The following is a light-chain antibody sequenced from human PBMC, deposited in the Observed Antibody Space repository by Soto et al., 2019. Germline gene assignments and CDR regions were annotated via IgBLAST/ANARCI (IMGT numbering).Light chain of an antibody. CDR3: SSYTRTITLA. CDR2: DVS. Sequence: QSALTQPASVSGSPGQSITSSCTGTSADVGGYTYVSWYQQRPGTAPKLLIYDVSNRPSGISDRFSGSKSGNTASLTISGLQAEDEADYYCSSYTRTITLAFGGATKLTVL. J-gene: IGLJ2*01. V-gene: IGLV2-14*03. CDR1: SADVGGYTY.